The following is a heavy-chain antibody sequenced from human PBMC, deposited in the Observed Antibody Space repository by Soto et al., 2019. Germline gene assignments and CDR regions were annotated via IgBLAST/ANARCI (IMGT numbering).Heavy chain of an antibody. CDR2: ISYDGSNK. D-gene: IGHD5-18*01. CDR1: GFTFSSYA. J-gene: IGHJ4*02. V-gene: IGHV3-30-3*01. Sequence: QVQLVESGGGVVQPGRSLRLSCAASGFTFSSYAMHWVRQAPGKGLEWVAVISYDGSNKYYADSVKGRFTISRDNSKNTLYLQMNSLRAEDTAVYYCARAGGYSHPVDYWGQGTLVTVSS. CDR3: ARAGGYSHPVDY.